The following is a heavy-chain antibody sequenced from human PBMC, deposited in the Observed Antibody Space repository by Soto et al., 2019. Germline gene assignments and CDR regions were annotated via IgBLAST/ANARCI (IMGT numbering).Heavy chain of an antibody. CDR2: INPNSGGT. CDR3: ARDIAAGSNFDY. CDR1: GYTFTGYY. V-gene: IGHV1-2*04. Sequence: ASVKVSCKASGYTFTGYYMHWVRQAPGQGLEWMGWINPNSGGTNYAQKFQGWVTMARDTSISTAYMELSRLRSDDTAVYYCARDIAAGSNFDYWGQGTLVTVSS. J-gene: IGHJ4*02. D-gene: IGHD6-13*01.